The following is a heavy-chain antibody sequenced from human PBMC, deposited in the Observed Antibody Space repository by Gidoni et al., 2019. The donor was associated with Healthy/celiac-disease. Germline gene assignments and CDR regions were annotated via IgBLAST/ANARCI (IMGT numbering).Heavy chain of an antibody. CDR2: INHSGST. D-gene: IGHD3-10*01. CDR1: GGSFSGYY. CDR3: ARCRTYYYGSGSRPNWFDP. Sequence: QVQLQQWGAGLLKPSETLSLTCAVYGGSFSGYYWSWIRQPPGKGLEWIGEINHSGSTNYKPSLKSRVTISVDTSKNQFSLKLSSVTAADTAVYYCARCRTYYYGSGSRPNWFDPWGQGTLVTVSS. J-gene: IGHJ5*02. V-gene: IGHV4-34*01.